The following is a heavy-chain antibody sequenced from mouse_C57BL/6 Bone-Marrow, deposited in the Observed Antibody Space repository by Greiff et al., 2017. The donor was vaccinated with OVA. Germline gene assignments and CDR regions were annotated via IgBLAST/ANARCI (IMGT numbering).Heavy chain of an antibody. D-gene: IGHD1-1*01. J-gene: IGHJ1*03. CDR3: ARMLVAVLAWYFEV. CDR2: ISSGSSTI. CDR1: GFTFSDYG. Sequence: EVMLVESGGGLVKPGGSLKLSCAASGFTFSDYGMHWVRQAPEKGLEWVAYISSGSSTIYYADTVTGRFTISRDNAKNTLFLQMTSRRSEDTAMYYCARMLVAVLAWYFEVWGTGTTVTVSS. V-gene: IGHV5-17*01.